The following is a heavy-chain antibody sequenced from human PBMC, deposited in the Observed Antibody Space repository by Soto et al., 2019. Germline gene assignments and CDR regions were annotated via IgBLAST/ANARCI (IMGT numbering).Heavy chain of an antibody. V-gene: IGHV3-23*01. CDR1: GFTFSSYA. CDR3: AKDDDYGDYVFDY. CDR2: ISGSGGST. J-gene: IGHJ4*02. Sequence: GESLKISCAASGFTFSSYAMSWVRQAPGKGLEWVSAISGSGGSTYYADSVKGRFTISRDNSKNTLYLQMNSLRAEDTAVYYCAKDDDYGDYVFDYWGQGTLVTVSS. D-gene: IGHD4-17*01.